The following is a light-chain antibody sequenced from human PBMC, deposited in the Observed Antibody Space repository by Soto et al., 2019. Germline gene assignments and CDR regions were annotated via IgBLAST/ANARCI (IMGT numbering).Light chain of an antibody. J-gene: IGKJ1*01. CDR2: GAS. V-gene: IGKV3-20*01. CDR3: QQYAVSPWT. CDR1: QSVSGRY. Sequence: EIVLTQSPGTLSLSPGEGATLSCRASQSVSGRYLAWYQQRPGQAPRLLIYGASNRAPDIPDRFSGSGSGTDFTLTISRLEPEDFAVYFCQQYAVSPWTFGHGTKVEIK.